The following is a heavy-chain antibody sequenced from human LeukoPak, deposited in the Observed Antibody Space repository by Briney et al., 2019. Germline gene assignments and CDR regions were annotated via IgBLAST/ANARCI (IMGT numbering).Heavy chain of an antibody. CDR3: ARVDGCGGDCIYWYFDL. CDR2: IYYSGST. CDR1: GGSISSGDYY. V-gene: IGHV4-30-4*01. D-gene: IGHD2-21*02. J-gene: IGHJ2*01. Sequence: PSETLSLTCTVSGGSISSGDYYWSWIRQPPGKGLEWIGYIYYSGSTYYNPSLKSRVTISVDTSKNQFSLKLSSVTAADTAVYYCARVDGCGGDCIYWYFDLWGRGTLVTVSS.